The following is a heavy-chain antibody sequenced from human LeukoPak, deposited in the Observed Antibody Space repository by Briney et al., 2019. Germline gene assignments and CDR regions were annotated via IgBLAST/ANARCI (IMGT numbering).Heavy chain of an antibody. CDR3: ARGFPPRMYYDRSGYYSYHFDY. D-gene: IGHD3-22*01. V-gene: IGHV3-23*01. CDR1: GFTFSSYA. J-gene: IGHJ4*02. Sequence: GGSLRLSCAASGFTFSSYAMSWVRQAPGKGLEWVSAISGSGGSTYYADSVKGRFTISRDNSKNTLYLQMNSLRAEDTAVYYCARGFPPRMYYDRSGYYSYHFDYWGQGTLVTVSS. CDR2: ISGSGGST.